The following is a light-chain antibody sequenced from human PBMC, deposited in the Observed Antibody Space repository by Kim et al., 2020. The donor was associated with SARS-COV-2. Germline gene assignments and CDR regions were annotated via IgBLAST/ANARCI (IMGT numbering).Light chain of an antibody. V-gene: IGKV3-20*01. CDR1: QSVSSSY. CDR3: QQYGSSSLS. Sequence: SPGERATLSCRASQSVSSSYLAWYQQKPGQAPRLLIYGASSRATGIPDRFSGSGSGTDFTLTISRLEPEDFAVYYCQQYGSSSLSFGQGTKLEI. CDR2: GAS. J-gene: IGKJ2*03.